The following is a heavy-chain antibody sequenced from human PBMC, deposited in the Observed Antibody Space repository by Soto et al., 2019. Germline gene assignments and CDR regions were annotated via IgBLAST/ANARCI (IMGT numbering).Heavy chain of an antibody. CDR2: IYYSGAT. D-gene: IGHD4-17*01. V-gene: IGHV4-30-4*01. CDR3: ATLPTMTPGY. J-gene: IGHJ4*02. Sequence: SETLSLTCTVSGGSISSGDYYWNWIRQPPGKGLEWIGYIYYSGATYYNPSLKSRVSISVDTSKNHFSLKLSSVTAADTAVYYCATLPTMTPGYWGQGTLVTVSS. CDR1: GGSISSGDYY.